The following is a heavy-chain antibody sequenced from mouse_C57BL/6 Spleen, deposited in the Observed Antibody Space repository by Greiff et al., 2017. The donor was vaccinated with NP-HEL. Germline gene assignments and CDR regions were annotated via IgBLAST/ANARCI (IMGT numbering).Heavy chain of an antibody. Sequence: VKLQESGPELVKPGASVKISCKASGYAFSSSWMNWVKQRPGKGLEWIGRIYPGDGDTNYNGKFKGKATLTADKSSSTAYMQLSSLTSEDSAVYFCAREITTVVAPFDYWGQGTTLTVSS. D-gene: IGHD1-1*01. CDR3: AREITTVVAPFDY. J-gene: IGHJ2*01. CDR2: IYPGDGDT. V-gene: IGHV1-82*01. CDR1: GYAFSSSW.